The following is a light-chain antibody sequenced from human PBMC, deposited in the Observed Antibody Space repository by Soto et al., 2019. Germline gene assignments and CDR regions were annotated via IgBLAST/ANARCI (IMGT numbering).Light chain of an antibody. V-gene: IGLV1-47*01. J-gene: IGLJ3*02. Sequence: QSVLTQPPSASGTPGQRVTISCSGSSSNIGSNYVYWYQQLPGTAPKLLIYGNNQRPSGVPDRFSGSKSGTSASLGISGLRSEDEADYYCTAWDGSLSGRVFGGGTKLT. CDR3: TAWDGSLSGRV. CDR1: SSNIGSNY. CDR2: GNN.